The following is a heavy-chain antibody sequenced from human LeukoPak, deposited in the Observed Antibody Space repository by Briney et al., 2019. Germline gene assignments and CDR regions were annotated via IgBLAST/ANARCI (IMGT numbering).Heavy chain of an antibody. CDR1: GFTLRSYT. Sequence: HPGGSLRLSCAASGFTLRSYTMNWVRQAPGKGLEWVSSVNWSPGSEAYADSVKGRFTISRDNAKNSLYLQMNNLRIEDTALYYCVKDSAGDASDWLDSWGQGTLVTISS. D-gene: IGHD5-24*01. J-gene: IGHJ5*01. CDR3: VKDSAGDASDWLDS. V-gene: IGHV3-9*01. CDR2: VNWSPGSE.